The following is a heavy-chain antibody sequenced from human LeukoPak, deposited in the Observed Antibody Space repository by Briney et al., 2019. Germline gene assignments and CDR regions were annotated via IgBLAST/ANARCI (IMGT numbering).Heavy chain of an antibody. J-gene: IGHJ4*02. CDR1: GFTFSDYS. D-gene: IGHD3-22*01. Sequence: GGPLRLSCAASGFTFSDYSMNWVRQAPGKGLEWVSSISTTSSYIYYADSVKGRFTISRDNAKNSLYLQMNSLRADDTAVYFCARDIYDDSGYFRRGLDYWGQGILVTVSS. V-gene: IGHV3-21*01. CDR2: ISTTSSYI. CDR3: ARDIYDDSGYFRRGLDY.